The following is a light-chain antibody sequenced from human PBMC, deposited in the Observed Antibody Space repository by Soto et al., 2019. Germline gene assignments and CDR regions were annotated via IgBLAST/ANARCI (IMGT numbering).Light chain of an antibody. CDR2: EGS. CDR1: SSDVGSYNL. V-gene: IGLV2-23*01. CDR3: CSYAGSRRV. Sequence: QSVLTQPASVSGSPGQSITTSCTGTSSDVGSYNLVSWYQQHPGKAPKLMIYEGSKRPSGVSNRFSGSKSGNTASLTISGLQAEDEADYYCCSYAGSRRVFGTGTKLTVL. J-gene: IGLJ1*01.